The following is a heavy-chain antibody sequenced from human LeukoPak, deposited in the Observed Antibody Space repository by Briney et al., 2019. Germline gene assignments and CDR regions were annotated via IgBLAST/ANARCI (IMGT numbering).Heavy chain of an antibody. V-gene: IGHV4-39*01. CDR1: SGSFSSGDYW. Sequence: SETLSLTCTVSSGSFSSGDYWWGWIRQPPGKGLEWIGVISYGGTTLDNPSLKSRVTISIDTSKNQFSLKLSSVTAADTAVYYCARQVGGDRWYLDYWGQGTLVTVSS. J-gene: IGHJ4*02. D-gene: IGHD2-21*01. CDR2: ISYGGTT. CDR3: ARQVGGDRWYLDY.